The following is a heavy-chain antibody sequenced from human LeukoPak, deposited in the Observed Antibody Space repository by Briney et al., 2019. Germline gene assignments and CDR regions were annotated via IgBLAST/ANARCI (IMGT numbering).Heavy chain of an antibody. J-gene: IGHJ6*03. CDR2: IGTAGDT. D-gene: IGHD3-3*01. V-gene: IGHV3-13*01. CDR3: ARGKTYYDFWSDNFDYYYMDV. Sequence: PGGSLRLSCAASGFTFSSYDMHWVRQATGKGLEWVSAIGTAGDTYYPGSVKGRFTISRENAKNSLYLQMNSLRAGDTAVYYCARGKTYYDFWSDNFDYYYMDVWGKGTTVTVSS. CDR1: GFTFSSYD.